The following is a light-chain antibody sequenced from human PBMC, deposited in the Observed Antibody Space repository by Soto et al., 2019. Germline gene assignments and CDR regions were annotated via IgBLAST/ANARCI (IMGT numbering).Light chain of an antibody. CDR3: QQSYRTPHT. CDR2: GAS. V-gene: IGKV3-15*01. J-gene: IGKJ2*01. Sequence: EVVMTQSPATLSVSPGERATLSCRASQSVASNLAWYQQKPGQAPRLLIYGASTRATGIPASFSGSGSGTEFTLTISSLQSEDFATYYCQQSYRTPHTFGQGTKLETK. CDR1: QSVASN.